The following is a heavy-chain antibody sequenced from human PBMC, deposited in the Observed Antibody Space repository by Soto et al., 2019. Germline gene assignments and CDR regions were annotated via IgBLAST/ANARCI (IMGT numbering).Heavy chain of an antibody. CDR3: ARLRYYGSSEDLFDY. J-gene: IGHJ4*02. CDR2: IDPSDSYT. CDR1: GYSFTGYW. D-gene: IGHD3-22*01. V-gene: IGHV5-10-1*01. Sequence: PGESLKISCKGSGYSFTGYWISWVRQMPGKGLEWMGRIDPSDSYTNYSPSFQGHVTISADKSISTAYLQWSSLKASDTAMYYCARLRYYGSSEDLFDYWGQGTLVTVSS.